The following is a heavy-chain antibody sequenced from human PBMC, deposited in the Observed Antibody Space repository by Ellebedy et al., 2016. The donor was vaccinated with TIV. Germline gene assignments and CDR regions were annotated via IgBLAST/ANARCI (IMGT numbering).Heavy chain of an antibody. J-gene: IGHJ4*02. CDR3: AKDTWFGESDY. CDR2: ISGSGGST. V-gene: IGHV3-23*01. Sequence: GESLKISCAASGFTFSDYYMSWIRQAPGKGLEWVSGISGSGGSTYYADSVKGRFTISRDNSKNTLYLQMNSLRAEDTAVYYCAKDTWFGESDYWGQGTLVTVSS. CDR1: GFTFSDYY. D-gene: IGHD3-10*01.